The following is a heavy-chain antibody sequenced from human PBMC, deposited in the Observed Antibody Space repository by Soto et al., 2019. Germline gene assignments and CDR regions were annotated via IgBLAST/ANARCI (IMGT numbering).Heavy chain of an antibody. CDR3: ARGILGPAAMFGPFDL. CDR1: GFSFSDYY. V-gene: IGHV3-11*01. D-gene: IGHD2-2*01. CDR2: ISYSGSDI. Sequence: GGSLRLSCAASGFSFSDYYMTWIRQAPGKGLEWVSYISYSGSDIYYADSVKGRFTISRDNAKNSLYLQMNSLRAEDTAVFYCARGILGPAAMFGPFDLWGQGTLVTVSS. J-gene: IGHJ4*02.